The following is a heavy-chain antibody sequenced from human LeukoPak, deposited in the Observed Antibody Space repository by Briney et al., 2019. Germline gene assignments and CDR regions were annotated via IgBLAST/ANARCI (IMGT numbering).Heavy chain of an antibody. V-gene: IGHV3-30*01. CDR2: ISYDGSNK. J-gene: IGHJ1*01. CDR3: AREYSSSWYGFQH. D-gene: IGHD6-13*01. CDR1: GFTFSSYA. Sequence: GGSLRLSCAASGFTFSSYAMHWVRQAPGKGLEWVAVISYDGSNKYYAYSVKGRFTISRDNSKNTLYLQMNSLRAEDTAVYYCAREYSSSWYGFQHWGQGTLVTVSS.